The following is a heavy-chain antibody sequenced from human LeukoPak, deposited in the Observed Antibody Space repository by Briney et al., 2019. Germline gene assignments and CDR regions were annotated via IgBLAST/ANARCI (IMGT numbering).Heavy chain of an antibody. CDR3: ARVAAGLKYGADY. V-gene: IGHV4-39*07. CDR2: ISYAGST. D-gene: IGHD1-14*01. J-gene: IGHJ4*02. Sequence: PSETLPLTCTVSGASISSTGSYWAWIRQPPGKGLDWIGTISYAGSTNYNPSLNTRVTISTDTSNNQFSLRLSSVTDADTAVYYCARVAAGLKYGADYWGQGTLGTVSS. CDR1: GASISSTGSY.